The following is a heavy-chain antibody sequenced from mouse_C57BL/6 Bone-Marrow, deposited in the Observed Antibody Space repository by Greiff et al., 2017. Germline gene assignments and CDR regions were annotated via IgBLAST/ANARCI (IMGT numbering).Heavy chain of an antibody. CDR1: GFTFSSYA. J-gene: IGHJ3*01. D-gene: IGHD2-10*01. Sequence: EVQRVESGGGLVKPGGSLKLSCAASGFTFSSYAMSWVRPTPETRLEWVATISDGGSYTYYPDNVKGRFTISRDNAKYNLYLQMSPLKSDDTSMYYCARAYLWFAYWGQGTLVTVAA. CDR2: ISDGGSYT. V-gene: IGHV5-4*01. CDR3: ARAYLWFAY.